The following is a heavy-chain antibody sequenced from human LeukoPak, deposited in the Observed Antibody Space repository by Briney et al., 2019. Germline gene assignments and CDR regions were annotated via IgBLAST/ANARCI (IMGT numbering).Heavy chain of an antibody. CDR2: IIPILGIA. CDR1: GGTFSSYN. J-gene: IGHJ4*02. D-gene: IGHD4-23*01. Sequence: ASVKVYCKASGGTFSSYNISWVRQAPGQGLEWMGRIIPILGIANYAQKFQGRVTITADKSTSTAYVELSSLRSEDTAVYYCARDLYGGNSPYYWGQGTLVTVSS. V-gene: IGHV1-69*04. CDR3: ARDLYGGNSPYY.